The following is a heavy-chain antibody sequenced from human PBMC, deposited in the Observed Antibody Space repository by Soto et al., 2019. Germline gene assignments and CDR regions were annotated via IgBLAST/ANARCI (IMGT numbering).Heavy chain of an antibody. Sequence: LSLTCTVSGGSISSGGSNWGWIRQPPGKGLEWIGYIYYSGNTYFNPSLKSRVTLSVDTSKNQFSLNLSSVTAADTAVYYCVRYCSTTKCPFDYWGQGTLVTVSS. D-gene: IGHD2-2*01. V-gene: IGHV4-30-4*01. CDR1: GGSISSGGSN. CDR2: IYYSGNT. CDR3: VRYCSTTKCPFDY. J-gene: IGHJ4*02.